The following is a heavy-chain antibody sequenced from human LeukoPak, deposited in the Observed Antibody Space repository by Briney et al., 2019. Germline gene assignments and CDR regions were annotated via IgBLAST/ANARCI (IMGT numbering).Heavy chain of an antibody. J-gene: IGHJ4*02. CDR1: GFTFSDYY. V-gene: IGHV3-11*01. D-gene: IGHD4-17*01. CDR2: ISSSGSTI. Sequence: GGSLRLYCAASGFTFSDYYMSWIRQAPGKGLELVSYISSSGSTIYYADSVKGRFTISRDNAKNSLYLQMNSLRAEDTAVYYCARATRARGDYVNYWGQGTLVTVSS. CDR3: ARATRARGDYVNY.